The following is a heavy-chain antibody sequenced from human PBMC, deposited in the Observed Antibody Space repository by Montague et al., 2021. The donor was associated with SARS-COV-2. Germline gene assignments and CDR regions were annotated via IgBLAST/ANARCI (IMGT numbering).Heavy chain of an antibody. CDR3: ATDQPLLVVPAAIRGYYYYGNDG. J-gene: IGHJ6*01. CDR1: GFTFSNYC. Sequence: SLRLSCAASGFTFSNYCMHWARQAPGKGLVWVSRINNDGSNTSYADSVKGRFTISRDNAKNTLYLQMNSLRAEDTAVYYCATDQPLLVVPAAIRGYYYYGNDGWGQGTTVTASS. V-gene: IGHV3-74*01. D-gene: IGHD2-2*02. CDR2: INNDGSNT.